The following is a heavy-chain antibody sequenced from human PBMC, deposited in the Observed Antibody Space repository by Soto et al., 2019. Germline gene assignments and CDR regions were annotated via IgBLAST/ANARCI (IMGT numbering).Heavy chain of an antibody. J-gene: IGHJ6*02. CDR1: GYSFTSYW. CDR2: IDPSDSYT. V-gene: IGHV5-10-1*01. Sequence: GESLKISCKGSGYSFTSYWISWVRQMPGKGLEWMGRIDPSDSYTNYSPSFQGHVTISADKSISTAYLQWSSLKASDTAMYYCARDFGISWYGPPSYYYGMDVWGQGTTVTVSS. D-gene: IGHD6-13*01. CDR3: ARDFGISWYGPPSYYYGMDV.